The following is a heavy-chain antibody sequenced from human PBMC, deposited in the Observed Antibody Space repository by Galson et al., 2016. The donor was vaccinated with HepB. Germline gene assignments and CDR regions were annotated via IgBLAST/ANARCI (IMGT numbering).Heavy chain of an antibody. V-gene: IGHV4-59*11. CDR1: GDSSSRHF. D-gene: IGHD1-1*01. Sequence: SETLSLTCSVSGDSSSRHFWSWIRQSPGKGLEWIGYGDKDGSSNSNPSLKSRVTISVDTPKNQVSLRLGAVTAADTAVYFCARTTFATWVDAGGQGTLVIVSS. CDR3: ARTTFATWVDA. CDR2: GDKDGSS. J-gene: IGHJ5*02.